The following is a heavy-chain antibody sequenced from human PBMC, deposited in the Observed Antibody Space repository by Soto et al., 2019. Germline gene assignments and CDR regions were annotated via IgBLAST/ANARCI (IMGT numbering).Heavy chain of an antibody. V-gene: IGHV1-69*01. J-gene: IGHJ4*02. CDR2: IIPIFGTA. CDR1: GGTFSSYA. Sequence: QVQLVQSGAEVKKPGSSVKVSCKASGGTFSSYAISWVRQAPGQGLEWMGGIIPIFGTANYAQKFQGRVTITADESTSTAYMELSSLRSEDTAVYCCARARCGYSSGWYGRGFFDYGGQGTLVTVSS. CDR3: ARARCGYSSGWYGRGFFDY. D-gene: IGHD6-19*01.